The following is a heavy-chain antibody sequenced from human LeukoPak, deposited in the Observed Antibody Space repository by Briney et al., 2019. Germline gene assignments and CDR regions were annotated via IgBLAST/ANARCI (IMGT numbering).Heavy chain of an antibody. CDR1: GFTFSSYW. D-gene: IGHD2-2*01. CDR2: ISSSSSTI. J-gene: IGHJ4*02. V-gene: IGHV3-48*01. Sequence: PGGSLRLSCAASGFTFSSYWMSWVRQAPGKGLEWVSYISSSSSTIYYADSVKGRFTISRDNAKNSLYLQMNSLRAEDTAVYYCAREGCSSTSCYPSWGQGTLVTVSS. CDR3: AREGCSSTSCYPS.